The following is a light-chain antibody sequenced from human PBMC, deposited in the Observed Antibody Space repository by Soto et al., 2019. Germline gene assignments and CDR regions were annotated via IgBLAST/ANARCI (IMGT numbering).Light chain of an antibody. CDR1: QGVSSSY. Sequence: DIVLTGSPGPLSLSPWERAPLSCRARQGVSSSYLAWYQQKPGKATRLLIYGASSWATGIPDMFSGSGAGKDFPITISRLEPEDVGVYYCQQYGSSPTSGHGTKG. CDR3: QQYGSSPT. V-gene: IGKV3-20*01. CDR2: GAS. J-gene: IGKJ1*01.